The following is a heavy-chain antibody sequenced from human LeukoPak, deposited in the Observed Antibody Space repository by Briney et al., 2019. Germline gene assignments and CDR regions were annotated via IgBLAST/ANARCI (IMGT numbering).Heavy chain of an antibody. CDR3: ASSGSYRFDY. CDR1: GFTVSSNY. CDR2: IYSGGST. J-gene: IGHJ4*02. V-gene: IGHV3-53*01. D-gene: IGHD1-26*01. Sequence: PGGSLRLSCAASGFTVSSNYMSWVRQAPGKGLEWVSVIYSGGSTYYADSVKGLFTISRDNSKNSLYLQMNSLRGEDTAVYYCASSGSYRFDYWGQGTLVTVSP.